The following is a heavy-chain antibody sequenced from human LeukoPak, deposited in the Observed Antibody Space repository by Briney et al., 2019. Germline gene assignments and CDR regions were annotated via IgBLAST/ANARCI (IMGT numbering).Heavy chain of an antibody. CDR1: GGSISSSSYY. V-gene: IGHV4-39*07. D-gene: IGHD6-19*01. J-gene: IGHJ4*02. CDR3: ARDSSGWHSVHY. Sequence: SETLSLTCTVSGGSISSSSYYWGWIRQPPGEGLEWIGSIYYSGSTYYNPSLKSRVTISVDTSKNQFSLKLSSVTAADTAVYYCARDSSGWHSVHYWGQGTLVTVSS. CDR2: IYYSGST.